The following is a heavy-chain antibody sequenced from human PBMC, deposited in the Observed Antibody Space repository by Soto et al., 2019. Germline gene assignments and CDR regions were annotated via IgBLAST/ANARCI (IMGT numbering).Heavy chain of an antibody. J-gene: IGHJ4*02. Sequence: SESLSLTCTVSGGSISSYFYIWVRQPPGKGLEWIGSVYYTGTTDYNPSLKSRVTISVDTSKTQFSLNLRSVTAADTAVYYCARDLAAVPRAFDYWGRGTLVTVSS. CDR2: VYYTGTT. D-gene: IGHD6-13*01. V-gene: IGHV4-59*01. CDR1: GGSISSYF. CDR3: ARDLAAVPRAFDY.